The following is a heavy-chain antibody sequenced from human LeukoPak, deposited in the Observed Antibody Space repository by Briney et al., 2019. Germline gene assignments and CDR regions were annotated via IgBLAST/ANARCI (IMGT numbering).Heavy chain of an antibody. Sequence: SETLSLTCTVSGGSISSSYWSWIRQPPGKGLEWIGSIFYSGSTYYNPSLKSRVTISVDTSKNQFSLKLSSVTAADTAVYYCGRHQTMYYGMDVWGQGTTVTVSS. CDR3: GRHQTMYYGMDV. J-gene: IGHJ6*02. CDR1: GGSISSSY. CDR2: IFYSGST. V-gene: IGHV4-59*05. D-gene: IGHD4/OR15-4a*01.